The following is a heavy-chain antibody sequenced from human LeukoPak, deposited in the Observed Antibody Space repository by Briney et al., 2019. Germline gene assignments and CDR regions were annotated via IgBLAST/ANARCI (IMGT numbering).Heavy chain of an antibody. CDR3: ARAPYDFWSGYYTLYFDY. D-gene: IGHD3-3*01. J-gene: IGHJ4*02. V-gene: IGHV4-59*01. Sequence: YNPSLKSQVTISVDTSKNQFSLKLSSVTAADTAVYYCARAPYDFWSGYYTLYFDYWGQGTLVTVSS.